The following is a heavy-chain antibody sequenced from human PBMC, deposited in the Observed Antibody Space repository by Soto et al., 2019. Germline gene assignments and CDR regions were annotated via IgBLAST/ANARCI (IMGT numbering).Heavy chain of an antibody. J-gene: IGHJ6*02. CDR1: GFSLSNARMG. Sequence: SGPTLVNPTETLTLTCTVSGFSLSNARMGVSWIRQPPGKALEWLAHIFSNDEKAYSTSLKSRLTISKDTSKSQVVLTMTNMDPVDTATYYCARGSGSGWYRRRYYYSGMDVWGQGTTVTVSS. CDR2: IFSNDEK. D-gene: IGHD6-19*01. V-gene: IGHV2-26*01. CDR3: ARGSGSGWYRRRYYYSGMDV.